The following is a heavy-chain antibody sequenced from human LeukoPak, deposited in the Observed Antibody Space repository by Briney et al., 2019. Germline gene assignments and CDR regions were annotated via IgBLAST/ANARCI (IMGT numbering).Heavy chain of an antibody. CDR2: IYHSGST. D-gene: IGHD5-18*01. J-gene: IGHJ6*03. Sequence: SETLSLTCAVSGYSISSGYYWGWIRQPPGKGLEWIGSIYHSGSTYYNPSLKSRVTISVDTSKNQFSLKLSSVTAADTAVYYCARGAGGPGYSYGPAYYYYYMDVWGKGTTVTVSS. CDR3: ARGAGGPGYSYGPAYYYYYMDV. V-gene: IGHV4-38-2*01. CDR1: GYSISSGYY.